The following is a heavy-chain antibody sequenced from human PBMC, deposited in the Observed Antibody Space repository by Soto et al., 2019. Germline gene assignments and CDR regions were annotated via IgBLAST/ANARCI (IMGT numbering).Heavy chain of an antibody. CDR1: GGTFSSYA. CDR3: AREVIYYYDSSGSAEDFQH. J-gene: IGHJ1*01. Sequence: QVQLVQSGAEVKKPGSSVKVSCKASGGTFSSYAISWVRQAPGQGLEWMGGIIPIFGTANYAQKFQGRVTITADKSTSTAYMELSSLRSEDTAVYYCAREVIYYYDSSGSAEDFQHWGQGTLVTVSS. D-gene: IGHD3-22*01. V-gene: IGHV1-69*06. CDR2: IIPIFGTA.